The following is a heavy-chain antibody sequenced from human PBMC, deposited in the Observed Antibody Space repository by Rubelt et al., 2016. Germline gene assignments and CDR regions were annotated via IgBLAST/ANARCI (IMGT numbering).Heavy chain of an antibody. CDR3: ARDAYGDYAIER. D-gene: IGHD4-17*01. CDR2: ISGRGGAT. J-gene: IGHJ1*01. Sequence: VRQAPGKGLEWISYISGRGGATYYADSVKGRFTISRDNAKNSLYLQVNSLRAEDTAIYYCARDAYGDYAIERWGQGTLLTVSS. V-gene: IGHV3-48*03.